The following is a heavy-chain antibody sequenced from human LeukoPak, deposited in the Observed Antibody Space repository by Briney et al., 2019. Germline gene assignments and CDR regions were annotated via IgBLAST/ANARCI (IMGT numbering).Heavy chain of an antibody. D-gene: IGHD3-3*01. J-gene: IGHJ4*02. CDR1: GFTFRSYG. CDR2: ISYDGSNK. Sequence: PGGSLRLSCAASGFTFRSYGMPWVRQAPGKGLEWVAVISYDGSNKYYADSVKGRFTISRDNSKNTLYLQMNSLRAEDTAVYYCAKVSHLEEWFSIDYWGQGTLVTVSS. V-gene: IGHV3-30*18. CDR3: AKVSHLEEWFSIDY.